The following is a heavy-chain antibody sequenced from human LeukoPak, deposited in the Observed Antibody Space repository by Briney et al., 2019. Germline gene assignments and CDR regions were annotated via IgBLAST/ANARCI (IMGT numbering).Heavy chain of an antibody. CDR2: ISYDGSNK. CDR3: AKHMVRGVRGYYGMDV. V-gene: IGHV3-30*18. D-gene: IGHD3-10*01. Sequence: PGGSLRLSCAASGFTFSSYSMNWVRQAPGKGLEWVAVISYDGSNKYYADSVEGRFTISRDNSKNTLYLQMNSLRAEDTAVYYCAKHMVRGVRGYYGMDVWGQGTTVTVSS. J-gene: IGHJ6*02. CDR1: GFTFSSYS.